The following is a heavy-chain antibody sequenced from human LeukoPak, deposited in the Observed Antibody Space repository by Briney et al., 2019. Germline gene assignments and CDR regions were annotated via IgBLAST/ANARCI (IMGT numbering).Heavy chain of an antibody. Sequence: GGSLRLSCAASGFTFSDYAMNWVRQAPGKGLEWVSSISGSDGSTYYADSVKGRFTMSRDNSKNMLYLQMNSLRAEDTALYYCAKQGCTRPSCYANFWGQGTLVTVSS. CDR2: ISGSDGST. D-gene: IGHD2-2*01. CDR1: GFTFSDYA. J-gene: IGHJ4*02. CDR3: AKQGCTRPSCYANF. V-gene: IGHV3-23*01.